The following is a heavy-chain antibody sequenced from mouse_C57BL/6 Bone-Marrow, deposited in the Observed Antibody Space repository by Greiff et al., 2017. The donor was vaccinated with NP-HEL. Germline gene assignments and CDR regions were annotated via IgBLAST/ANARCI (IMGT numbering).Heavy chain of an antibody. J-gene: IGHJ2*01. CDR1: GYTFTSYG. CDR3: ASLYYYCGSWFDY. D-gene: IGHD1-1*01. Sequence: QVQLQQSGAELARPGASVKLSCKASGYTFTSYGISWVKQRTGQGLEWIGEIYPRSGNTYYNEKFKGKATLTADKSSSTAYIELRSLTSEDSAFYFCASLYYYCGSWFDYWGQGTTLTVTS. CDR2: IYPRSGNT. V-gene: IGHV1-81*01.